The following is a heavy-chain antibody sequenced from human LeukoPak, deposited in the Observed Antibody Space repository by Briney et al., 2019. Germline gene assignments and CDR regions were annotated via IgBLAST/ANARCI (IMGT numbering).Heavy chain of an antibody. CDR1: GGSFSGYY. J-gene: IGHJ6*03. CDR2: IYYSGST. D-gene: IGHD6-13*01. CDR3: ARHLVAAAGPSLYYYYYYMDV. V-gene: IGHV4-34*01. Sequence: SETLSLTCAVYGGSFSGYYWSWIRQPPGKGLEWIGSIYYSGSTYYNPSLKSRVTISVDTSKNQFSLKLSSVTAADTAVYYCARHLVAAAGPSLYYYYYYMDVWGKGTTVTVSS.